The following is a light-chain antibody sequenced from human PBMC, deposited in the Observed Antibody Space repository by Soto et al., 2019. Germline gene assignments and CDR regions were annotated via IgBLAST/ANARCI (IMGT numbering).Light chain of an antibody. Sequence: EVVLTQSPGTLSLSPGERATLSCRASQSVSNNYLAWYQQKPGQAPRLLIYDASNRATGIPARLSGSGSGTDFSLTISSLETEDFAVYYCQQRSDWPRTFGHGTKVDIK. J-gene: IGKJ1*01. CDR2: DAS. V-gene: IGKV3-11*01. CDR1: QSVSNNY. CDR3: QQRSDWPRT.